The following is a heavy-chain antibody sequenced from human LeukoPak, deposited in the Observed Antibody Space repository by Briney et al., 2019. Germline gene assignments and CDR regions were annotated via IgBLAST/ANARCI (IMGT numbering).Heavy chain of an antibody. CDR3: ARAPDDSSGYYYGALNY. J-gene: IGHJ4*02. CDR1: GYTFTDYY. V-gene: IGHV1-2*06. Sequence: ASVKVSCKASGYTFTDYYMHWVRRAPGQGLEWMGRINPNTGGTNYAQKFQGRVTMTRDTSISTAYMELSRLRSDDTAVYYCARAPDDSSGYYYGALNYWGQGTLVTVPS. D-gene: IGHD3-22*01. CDR2: INPNTGGT.